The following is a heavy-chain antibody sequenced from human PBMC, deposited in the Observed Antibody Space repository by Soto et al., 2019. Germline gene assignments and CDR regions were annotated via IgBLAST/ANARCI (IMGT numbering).Heavy chain of an antibody. CDR1: GYSFTSHW. V-gene: IGHV5-51*01. CDR2: IYPGDSDT. D-gene: IGHD3-10*01. J-gene: IGHJ6*02. Sequence: PGESLKISCKGSGYSFTSHWIGWVRQMPGKGLEWMGIIYPGDSDTRYSPSFQGQVTISADKSISTAYLQWSSLKASDTAMYYCARHTAYYYGSGSTNSYYYYGMDVWGQGTTVTVSS. CDR3: ARHTAYYYGSGSTNSYYYYGMDV.